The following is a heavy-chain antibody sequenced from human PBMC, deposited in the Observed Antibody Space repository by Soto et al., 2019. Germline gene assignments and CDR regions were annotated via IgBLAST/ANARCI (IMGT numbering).Heavy chain of an antibody. CDR2: INGYSGTT. CDR1: GYTFTTYD. V-gene: IGHV1-18*04. D-gene: IGHD6-19*01. CDR3: ARKMSGWPKFDW. J-gene: IGHJ4*02. Sequence: QVQLVQSAAELKKPGASVNVSCMTSGYTFTTYDITWVQQAPGQGLEWMGWINGYSGTTDYAQKFQGRVTMTTDTSRGIAFMELTRLNFDDTGVYFCARKMSGWPKFDWWGQGTLVTVSS.